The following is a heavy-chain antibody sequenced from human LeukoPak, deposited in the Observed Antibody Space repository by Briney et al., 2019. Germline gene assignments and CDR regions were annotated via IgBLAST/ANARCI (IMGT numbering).Heavy chain of an antibody. Sequence: SETLSLTCTVSGGSISSGDYYWSWIRQPPGKGLEWIGYIYYSGSTNYNPSLKSRVTISVDTSKNQFSLKLSSVTSADTAVYYCARGLAYYDFWSGTNWFDPWGQGTLVTVSS. CDR2: IYYSGST. CDR1: GGSISSGDYY. J-gene: IGHJ5*02. CDR3: ARGLAYYDFWSGTNWFDP. D-gene: IGHD3-3*01. V-gene: IGHV4-61*08.